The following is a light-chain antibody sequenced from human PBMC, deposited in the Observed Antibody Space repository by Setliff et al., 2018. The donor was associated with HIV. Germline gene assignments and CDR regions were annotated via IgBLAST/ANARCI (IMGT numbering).Light chain of an antibody. CDR3: CSYPGSYTFVV. CDR2: DVT. Sequence: QSALTQPRSVSGSPGLSVTISCTGTNSDVGGYHYVSWYQQHPGKAPKLIIYDVTKRPSGVPYRFSGSKSGNTASLTISGLLAEDEADYYCCSYPGSYTFVVFGGGTRSPS. V-gene: IGLV2-11*01. J-gene: IGLJ2*01. CDR1: NSDVGGYHY.